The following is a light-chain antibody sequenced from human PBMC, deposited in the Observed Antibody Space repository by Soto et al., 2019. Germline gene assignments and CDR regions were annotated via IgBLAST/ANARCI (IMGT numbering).Light chain of an antibody. Sequence: KVSQSPATLSASMGDRVTITCRASQSISSYVNWYQQRPGKAPKVLLYGASSLQSGVPSRFSGTGYGTDFTLTVSNLQPEDFATYYCQQSYSIPWTFAQRTKVAIK. V-gene: IGKV1-39*01. CDR2: GAS. CDR3: QQSYSIPWT. CDR1: QSISSY. J-gene: IGKJ1*01.